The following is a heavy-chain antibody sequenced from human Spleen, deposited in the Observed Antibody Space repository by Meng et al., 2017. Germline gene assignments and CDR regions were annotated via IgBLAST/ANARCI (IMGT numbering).Heavy chain of an antibody. CDR3: ARGPTTMAHDFDY. Sequence: SETLSLTCTVSGGSITTGGYYWSWIRQHPGKGLEWIGYIHYSGSTYYNPSLKSRVTISIDTSQNNLSLKLSSVTAADSAVYYCARGPTTMAHDFDYWGQGTLVTVSS. V-gene: IGHV4-31*03. CDR2: IHYSGST. J-gene: IGHJ4*02. D-gene: IGHD4-11*01. CDR1: GGSITTGGYY.